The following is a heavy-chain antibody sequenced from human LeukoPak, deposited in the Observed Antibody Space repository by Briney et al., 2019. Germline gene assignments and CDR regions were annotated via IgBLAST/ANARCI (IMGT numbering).Heavy chain of an antibody. Sequence: SETLSLTCAVYGESFSGYYWSWIRQPPGKGLEWIGEINHSGSTNYNPSLKSRVTISVDTSKNQFSLKLSSVTAADTAVYYCARGPRTYYYDSSGYYPWGQGTLVTVSS. CDR1: GESFSGYY. D-gene: IGHD3-22*01. V-gene: IGHV4-34*01. J-gene: IGHJ5*02. CDR3: ARGPRTYYYDSSGYYP. CDR2: INHSGST.